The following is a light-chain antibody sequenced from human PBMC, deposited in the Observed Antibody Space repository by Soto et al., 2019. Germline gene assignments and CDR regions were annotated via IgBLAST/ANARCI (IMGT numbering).Light chain of an antibody. V-gene: IGKV3-20*01. CDR1: QSVISSY. Sequence: EIVLTQYPGTLSLSPGERATLSCRASQSVISSYLAWYQQKPGQAPRLLIYGASSRATGIPDRFSGSGSGTDVTLTISRLAPEDLAVYYCQQYGSSPPITFGQGTRLEIK. J-gene: IGKJ5*01. CDR3: QQYGSSPPIT. CDR2: GAS.